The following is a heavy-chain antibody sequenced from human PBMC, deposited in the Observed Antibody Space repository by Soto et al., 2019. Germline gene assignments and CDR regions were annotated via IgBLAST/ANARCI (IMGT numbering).Heavy chain of an antibody. D-gene: IGHD5-18*01. Sequence: GGSLRLSCAASGFTFSSYAMSWVRQAPGKGLEWVSAISASGGSTYYADSVKGRFTISRDISKHTLYLQMNSLRAEDTAVYYCAKDNSPIDSHRTFQHWGHGTLVTVSS. V-gene: IGHV3-23*01. J-gene: IGHJ1*01. CDR2: ISASGGST. CDR1: GFTFSSYA. CDR3: AKDNSPIDSHRTFQH.